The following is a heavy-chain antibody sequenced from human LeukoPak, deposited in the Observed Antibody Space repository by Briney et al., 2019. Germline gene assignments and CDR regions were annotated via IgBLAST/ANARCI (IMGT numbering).Heavy chain of an antibody. J-gene: IGHJ3*02. Sequence: ASVKVSCKASGYNFISSYMHWVRQAPGQGLEWMGIINPSGGTTTYAQKFQGRVSVTRDTSTSTVYMELSSLRSEDTAVYYCARDHIATVGTGAFDIRGPGTMVTVSS. CDR2: INPSGGTT. CDR3: ARDHIATVGTGAFDI. D-gene: IGHD6-13*01. CDR1: GYNFISSY. V-gene: IGHV1-46*01.